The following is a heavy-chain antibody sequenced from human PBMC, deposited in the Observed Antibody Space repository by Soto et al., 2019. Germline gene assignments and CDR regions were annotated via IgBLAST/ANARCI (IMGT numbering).Heavy chain of an antibody. V-gene: IGHV3-48*02. Sequence: EVQLVESGGGLVQPGGSLRLSCVASGFTFSSYSMNWVRQAPGKVLEWVSYISSNSRLIHYADSVKGRFTSSRDNAKNSLYLQMNSLRDEGTAVYYCARVFAWDFTYWGEGTLLAVS. CDR3: ARVFAWDFTY. J-gene: IGHJ4*02. CDR2: ISSNSRLI. CDR1: GFTFSSYS. D-gene: IGHD1-26*01.